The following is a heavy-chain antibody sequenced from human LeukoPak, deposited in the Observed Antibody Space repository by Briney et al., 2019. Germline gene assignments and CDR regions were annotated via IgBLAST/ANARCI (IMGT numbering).Heavy chain of an antibody. CDR1: GYTFTSYD. V-gene: IGHV1-8*01. CDR2: MNPNSGNT. J-gene: IGHJ4*02. D-gene: IGHD3-22*01. CDR3: ARTTYYYDSSGYPTMGY. Sequence: ASVKVSCKASGYTFTSYDINWVRQATGQGLEWMGWMNPNSGNTGCAQKFQGRVTMTRNTSISTAYMELSSLRSEDTAVYYCARTTYYYDSSGYPTMGYWGQGTLVTVSS.